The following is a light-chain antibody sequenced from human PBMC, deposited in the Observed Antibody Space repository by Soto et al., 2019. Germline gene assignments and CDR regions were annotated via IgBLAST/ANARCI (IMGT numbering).Light chain of an antibody. CDR1: SSDIGAYNY. V-gene: IGLV2-14*01. J-gene: IGLJ3*02. CDR3: SSYTSSITLV. CDR2: EVS. Sequence: QSALTQPASVSGSPGQSITISCPGSSSDIGAYNYVSWYQQYPGKAPKLMIYEVSNRPSGVSNRFSGSKSGNTASLTISGLQAEDEADYYCSSYTSSITLVFGGGTKVTVL.